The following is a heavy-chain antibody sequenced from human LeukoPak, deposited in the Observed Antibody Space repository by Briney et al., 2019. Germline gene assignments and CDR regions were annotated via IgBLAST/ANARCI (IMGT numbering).Heavy chain of an antibody. J-gene: IGHJ6*02. Sequence: GGSLRLSCAASGFTFSSYWMHWVRQAPGKGLVWVSRINSDGSSTSYADSVKGRFTISRDNAKNTLYLQMNSLRAEDTAVYYCARAGSSSWYRSPWSGDYGMDVWGQGTTVTVSS. CDR1: GFTFSSYW. V-gene: IGHV3-74*01. D-gene: IGHD6-13*01. CDR3: ARAGSSSWYRSPWSGDYGMDV. CDR2: INSDGSST.